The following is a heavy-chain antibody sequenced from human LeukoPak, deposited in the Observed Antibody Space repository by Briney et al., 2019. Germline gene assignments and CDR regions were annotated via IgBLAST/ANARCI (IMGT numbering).Heavy chain of an antibody. J-gene: IGHJ4*02. V-gene: IGHV3-9*03. Sequence: GGSLRLSCAASGFTFDDYAMHWVRQAPGKGLEWVLGISWNSGSIGYADSVKGRFTISRDNAKNSLYLQMNSLRAEDMALYYCAKDMGSGWTEYGYWGQGTLVTVSS. CDR1: GFTFDDYA. CDR3: AKDMGSGWTEYGY. CDR2: ISWNSGSI. D-gene: IGHD6-19*01.